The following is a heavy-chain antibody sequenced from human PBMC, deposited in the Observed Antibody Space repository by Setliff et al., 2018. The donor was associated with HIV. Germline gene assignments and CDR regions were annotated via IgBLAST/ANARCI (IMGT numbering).Heavy chain of an antibody. CDR2: ISGDGGRT. V-gene: IGHV3-23*01. D-gene: IGHD6-19*01. CDR3: TTKGSD. J-gene: IGHJ4*02. CDR1: GFTFSNYA. Sequence: GGSLRLSCVASGFTFSNYAMSWVRQAPGKGLEWVSGISGDGGRTYYAGPVEGRLSTFRDNSKNTMYLEMNRLRVEDTAVYYCTTKGSDWGQGTLVTVSS.